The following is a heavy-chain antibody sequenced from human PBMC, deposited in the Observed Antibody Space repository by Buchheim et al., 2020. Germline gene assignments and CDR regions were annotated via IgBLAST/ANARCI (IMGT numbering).Heavy chain of an antibody. Sequence: QVQLVQSGAEVKKPGASVKVSCKASGYTFTGYYMHWVRQAPGQGLEWMGCINPNSGGTNYAQKVQGRVTMTRDTSISTAYMELSRLRSDDTAVYYCARCDCTNGVCYDYFDYWGQGTL. CDR3: ARCDCTNGVCYDYFDY. J-gene: IGHJ4*02. CDR1: GYTFTGYY. D-gene: IGHD2-8*01. CDR2: INPNSGGT. V-gene: IGHV1-2*02.